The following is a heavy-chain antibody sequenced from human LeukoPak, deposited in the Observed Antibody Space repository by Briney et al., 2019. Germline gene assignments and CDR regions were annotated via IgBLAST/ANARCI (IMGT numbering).Heavy chain of an antibody. CDR1: GYTFTGYY. Sequence: GASVKVSCKASGYTFTGYYMHWVRQAPGQGLEWMGWINPNSGGTNYAQKFQGRVTMTRDTSISTAYMELSRLRSDDTAVYYCAASSSSSVPWFDPWGQGTLVTVSS. CDR2: INPNSGGT. V-gene: IGHV1-2*02. D-gene: IGHD6-6*01. CDR3: AASSSSSVPWFDP. J-gene: IGHJ5*02.